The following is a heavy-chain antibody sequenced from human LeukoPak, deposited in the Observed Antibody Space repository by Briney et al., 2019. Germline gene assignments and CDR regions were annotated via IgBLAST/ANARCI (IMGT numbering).Heavy chain of an antibody. CDR2: INPSGGST. V-gene: IGHV1-46*01. Sequence: ASVKVSCKASGYTFTSYYMHWVRQAPGQGLEWMGIINPSGGSTSYAQKFQGRVTMTRDTSISTVYMDLSRLGSDDTAVYYCASAAGAGTKLDYWGQGTLVTVSS. CDR3: ASAAGAGTKLDY. CDR1: GYTFTSYY. D-gene: IGHD6-13*01. J-gene: IGHJ4*02.